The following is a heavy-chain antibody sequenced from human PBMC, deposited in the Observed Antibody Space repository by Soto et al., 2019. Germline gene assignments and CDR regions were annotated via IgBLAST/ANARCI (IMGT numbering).Heavy chain of an antibody. CDR2: IYYDGNT. Sequence: QLQLQESGPGLVKPSETLSLTCTVSGGSITSSSHYWGWIRQPPWKGLECIGNIYYDGNTYYNPSLKSRVTISLDTSKNQFSLRLNSVTAADTAVYYCARSSITPRLFMYPFDYWGQGTLVTVSS. D-gene: IGHD6-6*01. CDR1: GGSITSSSHY. CDR3: ARSSITPRLFMYPFDY. V-gene: IGHV4-39*01. J-gene: IGHJ4*02.